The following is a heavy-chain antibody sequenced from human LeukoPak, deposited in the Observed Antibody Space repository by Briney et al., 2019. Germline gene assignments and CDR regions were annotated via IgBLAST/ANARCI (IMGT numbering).Heavy chain of an antibody. D-gene: IGHD3-10*01. V-gene: IGHV3-30*03. CDR2: ISYDGSNK. CDR3: TRDYYGSGSYPASFDY. J-gene: IGHJ4*02. CDR1: GFTFSSYG. Sequence: PGGSLRLSCAASGFTFSSYGMHWVRQAPGKGLEWVAVISYDGSNKYYADSVKGRFTISRDNSKNTLYLQMNSLKTEDTAVYYCTRDYYGSGSYPASFDYWGQGTLVTVSS.